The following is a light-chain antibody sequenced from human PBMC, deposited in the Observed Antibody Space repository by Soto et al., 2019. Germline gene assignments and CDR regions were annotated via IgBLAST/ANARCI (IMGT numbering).Light chain of an antibody. J-gene: IGLJ2*01. CDR3: QSYDSSLSGVI. CDR1: SSNIGAGYH. V-gene: IGLV1-40*01. CDR2: GNS. Sequence: QSVLTQPPSVSGAPGQRVTISCTGRSSNIGAGYHVHWYQQLPGTAPKLLIYGNSNRPSGVPDRFSGSKSGTSASLAITGLQAEDEADYFCQSYDSSLSGVIFGGGTKVTVL.